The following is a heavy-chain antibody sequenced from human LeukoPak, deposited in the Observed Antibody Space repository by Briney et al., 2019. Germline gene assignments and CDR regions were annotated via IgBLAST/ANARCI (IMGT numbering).Heavy chain of an antibody. CDR3: ARSPFLEYLEPTYMDV. Sequence: ASVKVSCKASGYTFTGYFIHYVRQAPGQGLEWMGWISPKSGGTNYAQKFQGRITMTRDTAISTAYMELSSLKSDDTAMYYCARSPFLEYLEPTYMDVWGKGTSVIVSS. CDR1: GYTFTGYF. J-gene: IGHJ6*03. CDR2: ISPKSGGT. D-gene: IGHD3-3*02. V-gene: IGHV1-2*02.